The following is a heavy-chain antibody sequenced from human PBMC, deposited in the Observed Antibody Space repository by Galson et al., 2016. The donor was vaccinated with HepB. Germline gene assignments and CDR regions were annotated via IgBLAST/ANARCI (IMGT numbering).Heavy chain of an antibody. CDR1: GFNFSHYA. D-gene: IGHD3-3*01. V-gene: IGHV3-30*04. J-gene: IGHJ4*01. CDR2: ISYDGRSK. CDR3: ARGPIFGIFSISTRANY. Sequence: SLRLSCAASGFNFSHYAMHWVRQAPGKGLEWEAVISYDGRSKQNADSVKGRFIISRDNSKNTLYLQINSLRVEDTAVYYCARGPIFGIFSISTRANYWGHGTLVTVSS.